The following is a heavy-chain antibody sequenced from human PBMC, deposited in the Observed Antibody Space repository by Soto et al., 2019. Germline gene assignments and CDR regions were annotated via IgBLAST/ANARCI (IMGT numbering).Heavy chain of an antibody. CDR2: ISRDGSYI. CDR3: ARTRNGGVADSFAS. CDR1: GFTFSRHA. Sequence: QVQLVESGGGEVQPGGSLRLSCAASGFTFSRHAIHWVRLTPGRGLEWVLAISRDGSYIYYTDSVKGRFTVSRDNSKNTVFVQMNRLIPDDTALYFCARTRNGGVADSFASWGQGTRVTVSS. V-gene: IGHV3-30*04. D-gene: IGHD3-3*01. J-gene: IGHJ5*01.